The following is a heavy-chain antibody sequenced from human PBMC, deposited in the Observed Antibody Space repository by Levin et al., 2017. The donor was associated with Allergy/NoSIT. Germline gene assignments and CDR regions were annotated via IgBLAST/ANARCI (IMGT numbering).Heavy chain of an antibody. CDR3: ARGLKAAAWGVAVAGQPH. CDR1: GGSFSGYY. D-gene: IGHD6-19*01. CDR2: INHSGST. J-gene: IGHJ4*02. Sequence: SETLSLTCAVYGGSFSGYYWSWIRQPPGKGLEWIGEINHSGSTNYNPSLKSRVTISVDTSKNQFSLKLSSVTAADTAVYYCARGLKAAAWGVAVAGQPHWGQGTLVTVSS. V-gene: IGHV4-34*01.